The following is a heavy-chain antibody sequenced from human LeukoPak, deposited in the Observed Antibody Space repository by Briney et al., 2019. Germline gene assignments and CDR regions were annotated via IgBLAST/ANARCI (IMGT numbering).Heavy chain of an antibody. CDR2: IYTSGST. J-gene: IGHJ2*01. D-gene: IGHD3-22*01. Sequence: SETLSLTCTVSGGSISSYYGSWIRQPAGKGLEWIEGIYTSGSTNYNPSLKSRLTMSVDTSKNQFSLKLSSVTAADTAVYYCARGSRYYYDSSGYYSPRYFDLWGRGTLVTVSS. V-gene: IGHV4-4*07. CDR3: ARGSRYYYDSSGYYSPRYFDL. CDR1: GGSISSYY.